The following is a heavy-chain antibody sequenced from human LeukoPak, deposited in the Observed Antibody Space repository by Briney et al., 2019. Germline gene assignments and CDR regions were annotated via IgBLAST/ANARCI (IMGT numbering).Heavy chain of an antibody. CDR2: IHSDASNE. Sequence: GGSLRLSCAASRFTFNAYGMHWVRQAPGKGLEWVAFIHSDASNEYYPDSVKGRFTISRDNCKNTLYLQMNILRAEDTALYYCAKGASGVFDYWGQGTLVTVSS. D-gene: IGHD2-8*01. CDR1: RFTFNAYG. CDR3: AKGASGVFDY. J-gene: IGHJ4*02. V-gene: IGHV3-30*02.